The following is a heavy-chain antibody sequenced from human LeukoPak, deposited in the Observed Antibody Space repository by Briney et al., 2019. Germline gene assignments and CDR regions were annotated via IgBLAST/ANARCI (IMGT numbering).Heavy chain of an antibody. CDR3: AKDRVITPLDY. CDR2: ISGSGGST. J-gene: IGHJ4*02. CDR1: GGSISSYY. V-gene: IGHV3-23*01. Sequence: PSETLSLTCTVSGGSISSYYWSWIRQPPGKGLEWVSVISGSGGSTYYADSVKGRFTISRDNSKNTLYLQMNSLRAEDTAVYYCAKDRVITPLDYWGQGTLVTVSS. D-gene: IGHD3-22*01.